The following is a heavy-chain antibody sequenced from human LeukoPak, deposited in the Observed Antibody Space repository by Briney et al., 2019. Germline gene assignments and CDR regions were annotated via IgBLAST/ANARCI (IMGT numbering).Heavy chain of an antibody. CDR3: ARDPYNGNYGDSYYYYMDV. CDR2: ISWDGGST. V-gene: IGHV3-43D*03. D-gene: IGHD1-26*01. J-gene: IGHJ6*03. CDR1: GFTFDDYA. Sequence: GGSLRLSCAASGFTFDDYAVHWVRQAPGKGLEWVSLISWDGGSTYYADSVKGRFTISRDNAKNSLYLQMNSLRAEDTAIYYCARDPYNGNYGDSYYYYMDVWGKGTTVTISS.